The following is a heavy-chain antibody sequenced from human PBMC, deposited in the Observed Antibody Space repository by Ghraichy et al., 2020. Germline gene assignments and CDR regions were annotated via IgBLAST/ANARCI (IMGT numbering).Heavy chain of an antibody. CDR1: GGSISSGGYY. D-gene: IGHD3-22*01. V-gene: IGHV4-31*03. Sequence: SEILSLTCTVSGGSISSGGYYWSWIRQHPGKGLEWIGYIYYSGSTYYNPSLKSRVTISVDTSKNQFSLKLSSVTAADTAVYYCARAPSTMIVVHWGQGTLVTVSS. CDR3: ARAPSTMIVVH. J-gene: IGHJ4*02. CDR2: IYYSGST.